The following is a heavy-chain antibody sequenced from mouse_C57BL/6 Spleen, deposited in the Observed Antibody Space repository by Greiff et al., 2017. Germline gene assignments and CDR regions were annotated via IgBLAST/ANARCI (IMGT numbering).Heavy chain of an antibody. CDR2: IDPEDGDT. D-gene: IGHD2-5*01. J-gene: IGHJ2*01. V-gene: IGHV14-1*01. Sequence: VQLQQSGAELVRPGASVKLSCTASGFNIKDYYMHWVKQRPEQGLEWIGRIDPEDGDTEYAPKFQGKATMTADTSSNTAYLQLSSLTSEDTAVYYCTTGGYSNIPFDYWGQGTTLTVSS. CDR3: TTGGYSNIPFDY. CDR1: GFNIKDYY.